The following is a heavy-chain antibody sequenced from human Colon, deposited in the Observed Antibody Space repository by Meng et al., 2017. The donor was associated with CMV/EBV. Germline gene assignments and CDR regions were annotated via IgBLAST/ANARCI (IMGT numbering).Heavy chain of an antibody. V-gene: IGHV3-7*04. J-gene: IGHJ4*03. CDR1: RFRFSDFW. D-gene: IGHD3-16*01. Sequence: GESLKISCTVSRFRFSDFWMNWVRQAPGKGLEWVANIQADGSETYYADSVKGRFIISRDNAKNSLFLQMNSLRVEDTDVYFCVRGHYDGAWGHGTLVTVSS. CDR2: IQADGSET. CDR3: VRGHYDGA.